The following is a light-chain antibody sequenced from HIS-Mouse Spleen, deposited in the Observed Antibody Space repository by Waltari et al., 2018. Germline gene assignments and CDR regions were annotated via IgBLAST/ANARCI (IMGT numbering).Light chain of an antibody. V-gene: IGKV1-13*02. J-gene: IGKJ5*01. CDR3: QQFNSYPVT. Sequence: AIRMTQSPSSLSASTGDRVTITCRASQGISSALAWYQQKPGKAPKLLIYDASSLESGVPSRFSGSGSGTDFTLTISSLQPEDFATYYCQQFNSYPVTFGQGTRLEIK. CDR2: DAS. CDR1: QGISSA.